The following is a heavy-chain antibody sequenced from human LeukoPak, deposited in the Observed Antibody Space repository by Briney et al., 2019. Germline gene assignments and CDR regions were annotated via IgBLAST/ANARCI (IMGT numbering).Heavy chain of an antibody. CDR1: GFTFSDYS. J-gene: IGHJ5*02. CDR2: ISRSSSTI. Sequence: GGSLRLSCAASGFTFSDYSMNWVPQAPGKGLEWVLYISRSSSTIYYADSVEGRFTISRDNARSSLYLQMNSLRDEDTAVYYCAREEAQVATMLNWFDPWGQGTLVTVSS. V-gene: IGHV3-48*02. D-gene: IGHD5-12*01. CDR3: AREEAQVATMLNWFDP.